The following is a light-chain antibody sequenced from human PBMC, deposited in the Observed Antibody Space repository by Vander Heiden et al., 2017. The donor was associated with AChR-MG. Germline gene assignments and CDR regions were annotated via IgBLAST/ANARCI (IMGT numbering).Light chain of an antibody. CDR3: QQYGSEPPMYT. CDR2: GAS. Sequence: EIVLTQSPGTLSLSPGARATLSCRASQSVSSSYLAWYQQKPGQAPRLLIYGASSRATGIPDRFSGSGSGTDFTLTISRLEPEDFAVYYCQQYGSEPPMYTFGQGTKLEIK. CDR1: QSVSSSY. J-gene: IGKJ2*01. V-gene: IGKV3-20*01.